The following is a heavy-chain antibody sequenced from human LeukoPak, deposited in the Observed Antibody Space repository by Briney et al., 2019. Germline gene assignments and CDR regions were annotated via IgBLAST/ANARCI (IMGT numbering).Heavy chain of an antibody. V-gene: IGHV1-8*01. CDR3: ARDAGTNSGWFDP. CDR2: MNPNSGST. D-gene: IGHD4-23*01. J-gene: IGHJ5*02. Sequence: ASVKVSCKASGYTFTTYDLNWVRQTTGQGLEWLGWMNPNSGSTGYAQKFQGRVTLTRDTSISTAYMELSGLNSEDTAVYLCARDAGTNSGWFDPWGQGTLVTVSS. CDR1: GYTFTTYD.